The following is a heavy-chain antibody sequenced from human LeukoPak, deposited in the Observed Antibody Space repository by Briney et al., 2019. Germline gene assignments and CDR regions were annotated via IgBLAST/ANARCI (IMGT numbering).Heavy chain of an antibody. J-gene: IGHJ4*02. Sequence: GGSLRLSCAASGFTFRNYAMGWVRQAPGKGLEWVSVISAADGDNTHYADSVKGRFSISRDNSNYTLHLQMNSLRAEDTAVFYCAKFKGHYYYDSSGYCDNWGQGTLVTVSS. D-gene: IGHD3-22*01. CDR2: ISAADGDNT. CDR3: AKFKGHYYYDSSGYCDN. CDR1: GFTFRNYA. V-gene: IGHV3-23*01.